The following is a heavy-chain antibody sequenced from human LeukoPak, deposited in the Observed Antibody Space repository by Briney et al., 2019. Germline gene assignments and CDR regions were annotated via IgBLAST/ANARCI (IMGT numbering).Heavy chain of an antibody. CDR3: PRMVYSTSSYDF. CDR2: VYYSGSA. CDR1: GGSISTHY. D-gene: IGHD6-13*01. Sequence: SETLSLTCSVSGGSISTHYWSWIRQPPGEGLAWLGYVYYSGSASYNPSLKSRVTMSVDTSTNQFSLKVNSVTAADTAVYFCPRMVYSTSSYDFWGPGTLVTVSS. V-gene: IGHV4-59*11. J-gene: IGHJ4*02.